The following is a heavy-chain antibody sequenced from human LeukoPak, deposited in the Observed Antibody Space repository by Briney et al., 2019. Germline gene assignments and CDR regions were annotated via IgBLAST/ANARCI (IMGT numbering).Heavy chain of an antibody. CDR1: GYTFTSYG. CDR2: ISAYNGNP. V-gene: IGHV1-18*01. CDR3: ARVVSSGYYYGWFDP. Sequence: ASVKVSCKASGYTFTSYGISWVRQAPGQGLEWMGWISAYNGNPNYAQKLQGRVTMTTDTSTSTAYMELRSLRSDDTAVYYCARVVSSGYYYGWFDPWGQGTLVTVSS. J-gene: IGHJ5*02. D-gene: IGHD3-22*01.